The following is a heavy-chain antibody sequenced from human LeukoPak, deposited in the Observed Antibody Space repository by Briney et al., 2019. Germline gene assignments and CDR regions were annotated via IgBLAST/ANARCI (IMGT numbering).Heavy chain of an antibody. D-gene: IGHD4-17*01. Sequence: SETLSLTCTVSGGSLSGYYWGWIRQPPGKGLECIGYIHSSEGTAHNASLKSRLTISLDTSKNQFSRTLSSVTAADTAVYYCARHVYGEGMDVWGKGTTVTVSS. CDR2: IHSSEGT. J-gene: IGHJ6*04. V-gene: IGHV4-59*08. CDR3: ARHVYGEGMDV. CDR1: GGSLSGYY.